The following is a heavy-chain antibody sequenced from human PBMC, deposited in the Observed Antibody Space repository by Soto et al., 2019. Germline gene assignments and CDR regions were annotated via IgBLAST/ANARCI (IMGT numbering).Heavy chain of an antibody. CDR2: IYYSGST. CDR1: GGSISSSSYY. J-gene: IGHJ4*02. CDR3: ARHDWAKPFDY. V-gene: IGHV4-39*01. Sequence: QLQLQESGPGLVKPSETLSLTCTVSGGSISSSSYYWGWIRQPPGKGLEWIGSIYYSGSTYYNPSLNSRVTISVDTSKTHFSLKLTSVTAADPALYYCARHDWAKPFDYWGQGTLVTVSS. D-gene: IGHD3-9*01.